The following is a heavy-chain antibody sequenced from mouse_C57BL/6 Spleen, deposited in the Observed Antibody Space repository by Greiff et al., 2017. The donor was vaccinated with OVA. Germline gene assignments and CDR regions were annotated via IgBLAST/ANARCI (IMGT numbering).Heavy chain of an antibody. V-gene: IGHV1-85*01. CDR3: ARSVYGSSYYFDY. CDR2: IYPRDGST. D-gene: IGHD1-1*01. CDR1: GYTFTSYD. J-gene: IGHJ2*01. Sequence: VQLQQSGPELVKPGASVKLSCKASGYTFTSYDINWVKQRPGQGLEWIGWIYPRDGSTKYNEKFKGKATLTVYTSSSTAYMELHSLTSEDSAVYFCARSVYGSSYYFDYWGQGTTLTVSS.